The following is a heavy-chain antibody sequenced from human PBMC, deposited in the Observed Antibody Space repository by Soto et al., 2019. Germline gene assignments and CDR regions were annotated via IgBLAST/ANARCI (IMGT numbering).Heavy chain of an antibody. CDR1: GFTFSTYE. CDR3: ARAFWSGNPNDY. D-gene: IGHD3-3*01. CDR2: ISSGGDAI. V-gene: IGHV3-48*03. Sequence: EVQLVESGGGLVQPGGSLRLSCAASGFTFSTYEMNWVRQAPGKGLEGISYISSGGDAIYYTDSVKGRFTVSRDNAKNSLYLQMNSLRAEDTAVYYCARAFWSGNPNDYWGQGTLVTVSS. J-gene: IGHJ4*02.